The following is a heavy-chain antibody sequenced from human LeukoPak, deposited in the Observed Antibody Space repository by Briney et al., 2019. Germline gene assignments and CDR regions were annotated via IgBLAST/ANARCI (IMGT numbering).Heavy chain of an antibody. Sequence: GGSLRLSCAASGFTFDDYDMSWVRQAPGKGLEWVSNINWHGGSANYADSVKGRFTISRDNAKNSLYLQMNSLRAADTAVYYCARVGVLSSSWLLYWGQGTLVTASS. D-gene: IGHD6-13*01. CDR2: INWHGGSA. J-gene: IGHJ4*02. CDR1: GFTFDDYD. V-gene: IGHV3-20*04. CDR3: ARVGVLSSSWLLY.